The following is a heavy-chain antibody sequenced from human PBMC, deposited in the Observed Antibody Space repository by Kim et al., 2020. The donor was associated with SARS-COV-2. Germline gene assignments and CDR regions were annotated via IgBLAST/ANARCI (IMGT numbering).Heavy chain of an antibody. J-gene: IGHJ3*01. V-gene: IGHV3-30-3*01. CDR1: GFTFSSYA. D-gene: IGHD3-10*01. Sequence: GGSLRLSCAASGFTFSSYAMHWVRQAPGKGLEWVAVISYDGSNKYYADSVKGRFTISRDNSKNTLYLQMNSLRAEDTAVYYCAKVVTYYYGSAYYAMDVWGQGTTVTVSS. CDR3: AKVVTYYYGSAYYAMDV. CDR2: ISYDGSNK.